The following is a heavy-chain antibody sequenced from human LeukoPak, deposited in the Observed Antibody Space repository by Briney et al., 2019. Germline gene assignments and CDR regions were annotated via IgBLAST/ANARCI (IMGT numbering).Heavy chain of an antibody. V-gene: IGHV4-39*01. CDR2: IYYSGST. J-gene: IGHJ4*02. CDR3: ARQSGSSTWSSDY. CDR1: GGSISSSSYY. Sequence: SETLSLTCTVSGGSISSSSYYWGWIRQPPGKGLEWIGSIYYSGSTYYNPSLKSRVTISVDTSKNQFSLKLSSVTAADTAVYYCARQSGSSTWSSDYWGQGTLVTVSS. D-gene: IGHD6-13*01.